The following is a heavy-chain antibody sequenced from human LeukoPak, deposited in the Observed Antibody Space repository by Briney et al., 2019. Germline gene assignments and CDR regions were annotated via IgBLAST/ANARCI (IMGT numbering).Heavy chain of an antibody. Sequence: GASVKVSCKASGGTFSTYAISWLRQAPGQGLEWMGGIIPIYGIANYAQKLRGRVTITADESTSTSYMEVNGLRSEDTAVYYCAREATPQTSTLYYYYYYMGVWGNGTPVTVSS. J-gene: IGHJ6*03. CDR1: GGTFSTYA. V-gene: IGHV1-69*13. D-gene: IGHD1/OR15-1a*01. CDR3: AREATPQTSTLYYYYYYMGV. CDR2: IIPIYGIA.